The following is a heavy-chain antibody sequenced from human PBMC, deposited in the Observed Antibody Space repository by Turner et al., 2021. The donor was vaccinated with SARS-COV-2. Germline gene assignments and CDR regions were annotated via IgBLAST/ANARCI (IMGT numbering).Heavy chain of an antibody. CDR3: ARDYGDYYFDY. D-gene: IGHD4-17*01. CDR1: GFIVSSNY. CDR2: IYSGGST. J-gene: IGHJ4*02. V-gene: IGHV3-53*01. Sequence: EVQLVESGGGLIQPVRSLRLSCVASGFIVSSNYMSWVRQASGKGLEWVAVIYSGGSTYYADSVKGRFTISSDNSKNTLYLQMNSLRAEDTAVYYCARDYGDYYFDYWGQGTLVTVSS.